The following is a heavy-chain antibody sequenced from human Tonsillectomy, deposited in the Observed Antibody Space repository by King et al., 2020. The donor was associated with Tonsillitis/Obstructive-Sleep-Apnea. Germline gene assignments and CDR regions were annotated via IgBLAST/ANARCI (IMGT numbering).Heavy chain of an antibody. CDR2: ISSSSSYI. V-gene: IGHV3-21*01. CDR1: GFTFSSYS. D-gene: IGHD5-18*01. Sequence: VQLVESGGGLVKPGGSLRLSCAASGFTFSSYSMNWVRQAPGKGLEWVSAISSSSSYIYYAGSVKGRFTISRDNAKNSLYLQMNSLRAEDTAVYYCAIDWEYSYAYYDYFYYWGQGTLVTVSS. CDR3: AIDWEYSYAYYDYFYY. J-gene: IGHJ4*02.